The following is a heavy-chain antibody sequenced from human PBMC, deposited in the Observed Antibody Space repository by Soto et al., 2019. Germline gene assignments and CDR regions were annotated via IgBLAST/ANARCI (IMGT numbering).Heavy chain of an antibody. Sequence: GASVKVSCKASGYSFTSYAIHRVRQAPGQRLEWMGGIIAIFGTANYAQKFQGRVTITADESTSTAYMELSSLRSEDTAVYYCARVRYCSGGSCYLGAPFDYWGQGTLVTV. V-gene: IGHV1-69*13. CDR3: ARVRYCSGGSCYLGAPFDY. CDR2: IIAIFGTA. D-gene: IGHD2-15*01. J-gene: IGHJ4*02. CDR1: GYSFTSYA.